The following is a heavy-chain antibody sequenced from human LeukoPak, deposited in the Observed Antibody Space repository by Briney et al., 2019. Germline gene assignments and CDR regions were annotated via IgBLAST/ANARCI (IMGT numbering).Heavy chain of an antibody. J-gene: IGHJ4*02. D-gene: IGHD6-13*01. CDR3: ARVTHSSWAAFDY. CDR1: GGSISSSNW. CDR2: IYHSGST. Sequence: SETLSLTCTVSGGSISSSNWWSWVRQPPGKGLEWIGEIYHSGSTNYNPSLKSRVAISVDKSKNQFSLKLSSVTAADTAVYYCARVTHSSWAAFDYWGQGTLVTVSS. V-gene: IGHV4-4*02.